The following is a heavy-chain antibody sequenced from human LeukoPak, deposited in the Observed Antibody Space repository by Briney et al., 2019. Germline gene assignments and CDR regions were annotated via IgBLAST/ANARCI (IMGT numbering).Heavy chain of an antibody. CDR1: GGSMRSYY. Sequence: SETLSLTCTVSGGSMRSYYWSWLRQHPGKGLEWIGFIYYSGSTNYNPSLRSRVTISVDTSKNQFSLRLSSVTAADTAVYYCARDRPPGDAFDTWGQGTMVTVSS. CDR2: IYYSGST. J-gene: IGHJ3*02. V-gene: IGHV4-59*01. CDR3: ARDRPPGDAFDT.